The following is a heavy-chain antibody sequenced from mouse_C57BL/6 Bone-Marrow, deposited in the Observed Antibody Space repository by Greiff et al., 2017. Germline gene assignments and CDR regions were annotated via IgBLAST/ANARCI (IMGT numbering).Heavy chain of an antibody. J-gene: IGHJ3*01. CDR2: ISDGGSYT. D-gene: IGHD2-4*01. V-gene: IGHV5-4*03. CDR1: GFTFSSYA. CDR3: ARWRDYDGRFAY. Sequence: EVKLVESGGGLVKPGGSLKLSCAASGFTFSSYAMSWVRQTPEKRLEWVATISDGGSYTYYPDNVKGRFTISRDNAKNNLYLQVSHLKSEDTAVYYCARWRDYDGRFAYWGQGTLVTVSA.